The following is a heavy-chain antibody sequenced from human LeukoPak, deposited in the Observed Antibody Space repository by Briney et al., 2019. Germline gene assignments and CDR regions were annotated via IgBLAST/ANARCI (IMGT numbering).Heavy chain of an antibody. Sequence: GRSLRLSCAAPGFTFSSYGIHWVRQAPGKGLEWVAVVWHDGSNRYYADSVKGRSTISRDNSKNTVYLQMNSLRAEDTAVYYCARELFGSGSCPHYWAQGPLVTVPS. V-gene: IGHV3-33*01. J-gene: IGHJ4*02. D-gene: IGHD3-10*01. CDR3: ARELFGSGSCPHY. CDR1: GFTFSSYG. CDR2: VWHDGSNR.